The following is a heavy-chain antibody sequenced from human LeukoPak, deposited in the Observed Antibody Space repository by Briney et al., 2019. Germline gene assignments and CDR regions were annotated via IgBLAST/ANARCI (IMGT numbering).Heavy chain of an antibody. CDR3: ARIPGWELPGYFQH. J-gene: IGHJ1*01. CDR2: INPNSGGT. V-gene: IGHV1-2*02. CDR1: GYTFTGYY. D-gene: IGHD1-26*01. Sequence: ASVKVSCKASGYTFTGYYMHWVRQAPGQGLEWMGWINPNSGGTNYAQKFQGRVTMTRDTSISTAYMELSRLRSGDTAVYYCARIPGWELPGYFQHWGQGTLVTVSS.